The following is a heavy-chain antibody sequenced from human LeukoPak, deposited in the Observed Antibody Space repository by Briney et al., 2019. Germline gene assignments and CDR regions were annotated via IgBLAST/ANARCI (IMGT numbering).Heavy chain of an antibody. CDR2: IYHSGSS. CDR3: AREAAATEDYYMDV. CDR1: GGSISSSNW. V-gene: IGHV4-4*02. D-gene: IGHD6-13*01. J-gene: IGHJ6*03. Sequence: SGTLSLTCAVSGGSISSSNWSWVRQPPGKGLEWIGTIYHSGSSNYNPSLKSRVTISVDKSKNQFSLKLNSVTAADTAVYYCAREAAATEDYYMDVWGKGAPVTVSS.